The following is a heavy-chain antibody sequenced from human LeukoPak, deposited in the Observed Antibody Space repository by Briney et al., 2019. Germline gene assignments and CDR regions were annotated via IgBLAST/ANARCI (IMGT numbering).Heavy chain of an antibody. CDR3: ARGAWPVAYYDSSGYLHYFDY. CDR2: INPSGAST. J-gene: IGHJ4*02. D-gene: IGHD3-22*01. Sequence: GASGKVSCKSSGSTFTIYYMHWVRQAPGQGLEWMGIINPSGASTNYAQKFQGRVTMTRDTSTSTVYMELSSLRCEDTAVYYCARGAWPVAYYDSSGYLHYFDYWGQGTLVTVSS. CDR1: GSTFTIYY. V-gene: IGHV1-46*01.